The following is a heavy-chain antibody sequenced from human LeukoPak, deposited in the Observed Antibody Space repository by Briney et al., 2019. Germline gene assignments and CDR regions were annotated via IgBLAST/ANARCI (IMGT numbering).Heavy chain of an antibody. D-gene: IGHD3-22*01. CDR3: AREDLSSGSDY. CDR2: INHSGST. V-gene: IGHV4-34*01. CDR1: GGSFSGYY. Sequence: SETLSLTCAVYGGSFSGYYWSWIRQPPGKGLEWIGEINHSGSTNYNPSLKSRVTISVDTSKNQFSLKLSSVTAADTAVYYCAREDLSSGSDYWGQGTLVTVSS. J-gene: IGHJ4*02.